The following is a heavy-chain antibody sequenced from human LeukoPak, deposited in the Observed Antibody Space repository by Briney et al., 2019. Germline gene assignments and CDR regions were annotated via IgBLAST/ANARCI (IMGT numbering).Heavy chain of an antibody. CDR2: IYHSGST. CDR1: GYSISSGYY. CDR3: ARGFNYDSSRYYYRGSPYFDY. V-gene: IGHV4-38-2*02. D-gene: IGHD3-22*01. J-gene: IGHJ4*02. Sequence: SETLSLTGTVSGYSISSGYYWGWIRQPPGKGLEWIGSIYHSGSTDYNPSLKSRVTRSVDTPKTQFALKLSSVTAADTAVYYCARGFNYDSSRYYYRGSPYFDYWGQGTLVTVSS.